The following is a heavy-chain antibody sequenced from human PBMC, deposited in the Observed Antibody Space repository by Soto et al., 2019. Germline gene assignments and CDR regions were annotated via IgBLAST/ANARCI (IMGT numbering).Heavy chain of an antibody. CDR3: RRSSRYSTDV. CDR2: IYSTGNT. Sequence: QLQLQESGPGLVKPSETLSLTCTVSGGSISSSSYWGWIRQPPGKGLEWIGSIYSTGNTYYNPSLKSRVSISADTSKNQFSLKLTFVTAADTAVYYCRRSSRYSTDVWGQGTTVTVSS. CDR1: GGSISSSSY. J-gene: IGHJ6*02. D-gene: IGHD6-13*01. V-gene: IGHV4-39*01.